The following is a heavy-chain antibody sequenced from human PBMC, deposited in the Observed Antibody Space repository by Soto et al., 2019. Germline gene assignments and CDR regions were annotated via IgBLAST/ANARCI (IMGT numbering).Heavy chain of an antibody. CDR2: VSYDGSNK. CDR3: AKDTYYYDRSGYYTYYH. V-gene: IGHV3-30*01. CDR1: GFTFSSFV. Sequence: SLRLSCTAYGFTFSSFVMHWVRQAPGKGLEWVASVSYDGSNKHYADSVKGRFTISRDNSRNTLDLQMNSLRAEDTAVYYCAKDTYYYDRSGYYTYYHWGQGTQVTVSS. D-gene: IGHD3-22*01. J-gene: IGHJ5*02.